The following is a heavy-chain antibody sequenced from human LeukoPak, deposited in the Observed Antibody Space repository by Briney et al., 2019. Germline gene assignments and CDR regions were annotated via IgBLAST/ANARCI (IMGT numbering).Heavy chain of an antibody. D-gene: IGHD2-21*02. CDR1: GFTFSSYS. CDR2: ISSSSSYI. Sequence: GGSLRLSCAASGFTFSSYSMNWVRQAPGKGLEWVSSISSSSSYIYYADSVKGRFTISRDNAKNSLYLQMNSLRAEDTAVYYCARPIVVVTAPPGYWGQGTLVTVSS. CDR3: ARPIVVVTAPPGY. J-gene: IGHJ4*02. V-gene: IGHV3-21*01.